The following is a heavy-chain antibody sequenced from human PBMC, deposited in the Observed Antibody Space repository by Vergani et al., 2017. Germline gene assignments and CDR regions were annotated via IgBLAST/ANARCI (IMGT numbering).Heavy chain of an antibody. CDR1: GGSISSSCYY. Sequence: QLQLQESGPGLVKPSETLSLICTVSGGSISSSCYYWGWIRQPPGKGLEWIGSIYYSGSTYSNPSLKSRVTISVDTSKNQFSLKLSSVTAADTAVYYCARHQIAAAVSDYWGQGTLVTVSS. V-gene: IGHV4-39*01. CDR2: IYYSGST. D-gene: IGHD6-13*01. J-gene: IGHJ4*02. CDR3: ARHQIAAAVSDY.